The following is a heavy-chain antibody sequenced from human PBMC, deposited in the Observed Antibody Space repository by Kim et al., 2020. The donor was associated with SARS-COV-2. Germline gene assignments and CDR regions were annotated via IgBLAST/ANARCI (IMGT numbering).Heavy chain of an antibody. J-gene: IGHJ3*02. D-gene: IGHD2-21*02. CDR1: GFTFSSYG. CDR3: ARDLIVVVTALNDAFDI. Sequence: GGSLRLSCAASGFTFSSYGMHWVRQAPGKGLEWVAVISYDGSNKYYADSVKGRFTISRDNSKNTLYLQMNSLRAEDTAVYYCARDLIVVVTALNDAFDIWGQGTMVTVSS. CDR2: ISYDGSNK. V-gene: IGHV3-33*05.